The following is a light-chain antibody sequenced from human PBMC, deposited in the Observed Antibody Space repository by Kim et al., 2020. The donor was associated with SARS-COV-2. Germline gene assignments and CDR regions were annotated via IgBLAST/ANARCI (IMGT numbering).Light chain of an antibody. CDR3: QQCYTTPWT. V-gene: IGKV1-39*01. Sequence: ASVGDRVTITCRTSQPISNYLNWYQQIPGKAPKLLLYAASSLQSGVPSRFSGSGSGTDFTLTLSSLQPEDSATYFCQQCYTTPWTFGQGTKVDIK. CDR2: AAS. J-gene: IGKJ2*02. CDR1: QPISNY.